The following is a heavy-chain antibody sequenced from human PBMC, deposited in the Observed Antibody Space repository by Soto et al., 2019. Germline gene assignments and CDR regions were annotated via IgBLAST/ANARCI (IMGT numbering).Heavy chain of an antibody. CDR3: ARDRDYYDSSGYEAFDY. CDR2: IWYDGSNK. CDR1: GFTFSSYG. Sequence: GSLRLSCAASGFTFSSYGMHWVRQAPGKGLEWVAVIWYDGSNKYYADSVKGRFTISRDNSKNTLYLQMNSLRAEDTAVYYCARDRDYYDSSGYEAFDYWGQGTLVTVSS. V-gene: IGHV3-33*01. J-gene: IGHJ4*02. D-gene: IGHD3-22*01.